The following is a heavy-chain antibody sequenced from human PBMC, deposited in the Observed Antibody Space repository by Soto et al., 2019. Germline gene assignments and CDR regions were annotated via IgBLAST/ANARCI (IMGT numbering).Heavy chain of an antibody. D-gene: IGHD4-17*01. Sequence: EVRLVESGGGLVKPGGSLRLSCIISGFTFNAYTMNWVRQAPGKGLEWVSSISSASTYIYYADSVKGRFTISRDNTNNSLYLQMNSLRTDDTGLYYCARAVTMGWSPQGYWGQGTPVTVSS. CDR2: ISSASTYI. CDR1: GFTFNAYT. J-gene: IGHJ4*02. V-gene: IGHV3-21*02. CDR3: ARAVTMGWSPQGY.